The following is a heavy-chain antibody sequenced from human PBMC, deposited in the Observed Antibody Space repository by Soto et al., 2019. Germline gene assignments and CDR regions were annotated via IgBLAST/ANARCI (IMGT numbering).Heavy chain of an antibody. CDR3: ARGITMVRGVNPFDP. D-gene: IGHD3-10*01. CDR2: IYYSGST. V-gene: IGHV4-59*01. J-gene: IGHJ5*02. Sequence: TSETLSLTCTVSGGSISSYYWSWIRQPPGKGLEWIGYIYYSGSTNYNPSLKSRVTISVDTSKNQFSLKLSSVTAADTAVYYCARGITMVRGVNPFDPWGQGTLVTVSS. CDR1: GGSISSYY.